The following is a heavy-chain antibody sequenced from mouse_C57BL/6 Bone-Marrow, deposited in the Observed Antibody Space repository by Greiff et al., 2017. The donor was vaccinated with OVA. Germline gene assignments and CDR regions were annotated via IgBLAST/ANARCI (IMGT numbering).Heavy chain of an antibody. CDR2: IWGDGST. J-gene: IGHJ4*01. V-gene: IGHV2-3*01. Sequence: VMLVESGPGLVAPSQSLSITCPVSGFSLTSYGVSWVRQPQGKGLEWLGVIWGDGSTNYHSALIPRLSISKDNSKSQVFLKLNSLQTDDTATYYCAKAQIYYYGSLYYYAMDYWGQGTSVTVSS. D-gene: IGHD1-1*01. CDR3: AKAQIYYYGSLYYYAMDY. CDR1: GFSLTSYG.